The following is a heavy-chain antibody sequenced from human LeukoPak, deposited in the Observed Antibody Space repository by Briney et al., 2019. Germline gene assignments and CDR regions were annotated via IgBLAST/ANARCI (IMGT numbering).Heavy chain of an antibody. CDR2: IIPIFGTA. Sequence: SVKVSCKASGGTFSSYAISWVRQAPGQGLEWMGGIIPIFGTANYAQKFQGRVTITADKSTSTAYMELSSLRSEDTAVYYCARDRIVVVPGYYYYMDVWGKGTTVTVSS. CDR1: GGTFSSYA. V-gene: IGHV1-69*06. CDR3: ARDRIVVVPGYYYYMDV. D-gene: IGHD2-2*01. J-gene: IGHJ6*03.